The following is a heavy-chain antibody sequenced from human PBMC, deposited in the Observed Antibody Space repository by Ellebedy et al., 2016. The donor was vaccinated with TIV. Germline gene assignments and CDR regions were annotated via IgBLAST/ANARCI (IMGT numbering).Heavy chain of an antibody. CDR1: GGSFRDYF. V-gene: IGHV4-34*01. Sequence: SETLSLTCAVYGGSFRDYFWIWIRQPPGKGLEWIGEINRSGNTNYTPSLKSRVTISVDTSKNQFSLKLSSVTAADTAVYYCASRTLAVAGTDWFDPWGQGTLVTVSP. D-gene: IGHD6-19*01. CDR3: ASRTLAVAGTDWFDP. J-gene: IGHJ5*02. CDR2: INRSGNT.